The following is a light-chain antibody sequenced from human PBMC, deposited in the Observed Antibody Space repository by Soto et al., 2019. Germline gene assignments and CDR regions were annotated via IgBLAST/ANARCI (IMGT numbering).Light chain of an antibody. Sequence: DVVMPQSPLSLPVTLGQPASISCRSSQSLVYSDGNAYLNWYQQRPGQSPRRLIYKVSNRESGVPHIFSGTWSGTDFTLKISRVEAEDVGVYYCMQDTHLPHRGCSILPFCGGTKVEIK. V-gene: IGKV2-30*01. J-gene: IGKJ4*01. CDR3: MQDTHLPHRGCSILP. CDR1: QSLVYSDGNAY. CDR2: KVS.